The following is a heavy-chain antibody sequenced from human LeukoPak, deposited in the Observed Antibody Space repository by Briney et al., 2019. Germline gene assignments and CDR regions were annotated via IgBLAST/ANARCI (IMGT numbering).Heavy chain of an antibody. Sequence: GGSLRLSCAASGFTFSSYGMSWVRQAPGKGLEWVAVISYDGSNKYYADSVKGRFTISRDNSKNTLYLQMNSLRAEDTAVYYCARDMFPSRELLFHAPDPWGQGTLVTVSS. CDR3: ARDMFPSRELLFHAPDP. V-gene: IGHV3-30*03. J-gene: IGHJ5*02. CDR2: ISYDGSNK. D-gene: IGHD1-26*01. CDR1: GFTFSSYG.